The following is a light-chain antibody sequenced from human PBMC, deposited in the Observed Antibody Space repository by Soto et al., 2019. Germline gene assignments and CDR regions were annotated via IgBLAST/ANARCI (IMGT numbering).Light chain of an antibody. Sequence: DIQMTQSPSSVSASVGDRVTITCRASQDIGTLLAWYQQKAGRAPKLLIFAASSLQSGVPSRFSGSGSGTDFTLTIYSLQPEDFATYYCQQSNSFPLTFGQGTRLEIK. CDR1: QDIGTL. CDR3: QQSNSFPLT. CDR2: AAS. V-gene: IGKV1-12*01. J-gene: IGKJ5*01.